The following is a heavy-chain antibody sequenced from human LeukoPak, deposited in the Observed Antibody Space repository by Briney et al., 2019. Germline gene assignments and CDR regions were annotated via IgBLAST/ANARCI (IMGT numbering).Heavy chain of an antibody. V-gene: IGHV3-74*01. J-gene: IGHJ4*02. CDR2: INSDGSST. Sequence: PGGSLRLSCAASGFTFSSYWMHWVRQAPGKGLVWVSRINSDGSSTSYADSVKGRFTISRDNAKNTLYLQMNSLRAEDTAVYYCAREVAARPFDYWGQGTLVTVSS. CDR1: GFTFSSYW. D-gene: IGHD6-6*01. CDR3: AREVAARPFDY.